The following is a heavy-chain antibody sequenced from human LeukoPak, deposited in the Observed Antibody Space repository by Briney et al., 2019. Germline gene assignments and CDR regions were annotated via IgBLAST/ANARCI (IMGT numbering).Heavy chain of an antibody. CDR3: AKRGYYDSSGYYFSDAFDI. Sequence: PGGSLRLSCAASGFTFSSYAMSWVRQAPGKGLEWVSAISGSGGSTYYADSVKGRFTISRDNSKNTLYLQMNSPRAEDTAVYYCAKRGYYDSSGYYFSDAFDIWGQGTMVTVSS. V-gene: IGHV3-23*01. CDR1: GFTFSSYA. J-gene: IGHJ3*02. CDR2: ISGSGGST. D-gene: IGHD3-22*01.